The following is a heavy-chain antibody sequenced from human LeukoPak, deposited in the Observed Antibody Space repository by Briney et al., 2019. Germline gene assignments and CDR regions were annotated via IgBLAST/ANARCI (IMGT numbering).Heavy chain of an antibody. Sequence: GSLRLSCAASGFTFSSYEMNWVRQAPGKGLEWLGEINHTGTTSYNPSLKSRGTLSVDTSKNQFSLKLNSVTAADTAVYYCARGAADRNNYYYYIDVWGNGTTVTVSS. CDR1: GFTFSSYE. CDR3: ARGAADRNNYYYYIDV. CDR2: INHTGTT. D-gene: IGHD1/OR15-1a*01. V-gene: IGHV4-34*01. J-gene: IGHJ6*03.